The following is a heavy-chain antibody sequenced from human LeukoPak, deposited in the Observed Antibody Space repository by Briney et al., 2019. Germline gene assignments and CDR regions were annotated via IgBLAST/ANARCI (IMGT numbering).Heavy chain of an antibody. D-gene: IGHD3-10*01. CDR1: GGSFSGYY. CDR3: AVGVGELLA. V-gene: IGHV4-34*01. J-gene: IGHJ5*02. Sequence: SETLSLTCAVYGGSFSGYYWSWIRQPPEKGLEWIGEINHSGSTNYNPSLKSRVTISVDTSKNQFSLKLSSVTAADTAVYYCAVGVGELLAWGQGTLVTVSS. CDR2: INHSGST.